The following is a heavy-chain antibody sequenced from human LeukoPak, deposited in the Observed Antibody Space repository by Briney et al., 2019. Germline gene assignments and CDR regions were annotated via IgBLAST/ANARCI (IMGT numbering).Heavy chain of an antibody. J-gene: IGHJ4*02. CDR1: GFTFGDYA. CDR3: TRRRDVWGSYRYDY. D-gene: IGHD3-16*02. CDR2: IRSKAYGGTT. Sequence: GGSLRLSCTASGFTFGDYAMSWFRQAPGKGLEWVGFIRSKAYGGTTEYAASVKGRFTISRDDSKSIAYLQMNSLKTEDTAVYYCTRRRDVWGSYRYDYWGQGTLVTVSS. V-gene: IGHV3-49*03.